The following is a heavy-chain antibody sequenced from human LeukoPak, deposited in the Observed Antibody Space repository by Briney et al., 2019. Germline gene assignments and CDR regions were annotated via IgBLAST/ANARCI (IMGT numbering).Heavy chain of an antibody. CDR3: AKPGGLVVIASDFDY. J-gene: IGHJ4*02. V-gene: IGHV3-23*01. CDR2: ISGSGGST. D-gene: IGHD2-21*01. CDR1: GFTFSSYA. Sequence: GGSLRLSCAASGFTFSSYAMSWVRQAPGKGLEWVSAISGSGGSTYYADSVKGRFTISRDNSKNTLYLQMNSLRAEDTAVYYCAKPGGLVVIASDFDYWGQGTLVTVSS.